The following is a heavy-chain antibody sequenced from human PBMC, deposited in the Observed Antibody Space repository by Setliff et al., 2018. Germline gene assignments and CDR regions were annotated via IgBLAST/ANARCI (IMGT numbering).Heavy chain of an antibody. CDR2: INHSGST. CDR1: GGSFSGYY. CDR3: ARHVLGQQLVYNWFDP. Sequence: TLSLTCAVYGGSFSGYYWSWIRQPPGKGLEWLGEINHSGSTNCNPSLKSRVTISVDTSKNQFSLKLSSVTAADTAVYYCARHVLGQQLVYNWFDPWGQGTLVTVSS. J-gene: IGHJ5*02. V-gene: IGHV4-34*01. D-gene: IGHD6-13*01.